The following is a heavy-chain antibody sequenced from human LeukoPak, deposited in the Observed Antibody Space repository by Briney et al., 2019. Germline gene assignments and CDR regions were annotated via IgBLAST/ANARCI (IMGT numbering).Heavy chain of an antibody. CDR3: AREVGRNRRSDY. CDR1: GYTFTSYA. Sequence: ASVKVSCKASGYTFTSYAMHWVRQAPGQRLEWMGWINAGNGNTKYSQKFQGRVTITRDTSASTAYMELSSLRSEDTAVYYCAREVGRNRRSDYWGQGTLVTVSS. V-gene: IGHV1-3*01. D-gene: IGHD2-15*01. CDR2: INAGNGNT. J-gene: IGHJ4*02.